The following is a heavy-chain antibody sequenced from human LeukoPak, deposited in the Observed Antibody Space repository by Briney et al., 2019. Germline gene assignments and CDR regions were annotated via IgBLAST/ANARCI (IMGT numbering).Heavy chain of an antibody. CDR1: GYSFTSYW. CDR3: ASTTGRDGYENDAFDI. V-gene: IGHV5-51*01. D-gene: IGHD5-24*01. Sequence: GESLKISCKGSGYSFTSYWIGWVRQMPGKGLEWMGIIYPGDSDTRYSPSFQGQVTISADKSISTAYLQWSSLKASDTAMYYCASTTGRDGYENDAFDIWGQGTMVTVSS. CDR2: IYPGDSDT. J-gene: IGHJ3*02.